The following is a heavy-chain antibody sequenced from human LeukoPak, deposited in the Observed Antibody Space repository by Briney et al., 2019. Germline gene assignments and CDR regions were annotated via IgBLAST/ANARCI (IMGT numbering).Heavy chain of an antibody. J-gene: IGHJ3*02. V-gene: IGHV3-74*01. Sequence: TRGSLRLSSAAPGFTFRSYWMHWVPHAPGKGLVWVSRVNSVGSSTTYADSVKGRFTISRDKAKNTLYLQMNSLRAEDTAVYYCASLFMCYGCRSSSHNFNIWGEGTMVTVSS. CDR3: ASLFMCYGCRSSSHNFNI. CDR2: VNSVGSST. D-gene: IGHD6-6*01. CDR1: GFTFRSYW.